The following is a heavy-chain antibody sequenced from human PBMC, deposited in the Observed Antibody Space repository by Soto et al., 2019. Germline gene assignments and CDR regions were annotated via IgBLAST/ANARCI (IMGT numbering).Heavy chain of an antibody. CDR3: ARPGYYDFWSGYYTSWYYYGMDV. Sequence: PGESLKISCKGSGYSFTSYWIGWVRQMPGKGLEWMGIIYPGDSDTRYSPSFQGQVTISADKSISTAYLQWSSLKASDTAMYYCARPGYYDFWSGYYTSWYYYGMDVWGQGTTVTASS. V-gene: IGHV5-51*01. D-gene: IGHD3-3*01. CDR2: IYPGDSDT. CDR1: GYSFTSYW. J-gene: IGHJ6*02.